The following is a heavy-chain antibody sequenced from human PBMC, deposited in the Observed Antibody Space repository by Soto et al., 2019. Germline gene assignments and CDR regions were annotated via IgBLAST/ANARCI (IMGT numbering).Heavy chain of an antibody. V-gene: IGHV1-2*02. Sequence: QAQLVQSGAEAKRPGTSVKVSCKVSGYTFTNYFHWIRQAPGQGLEWMGWMNPNDGDTEYARKFQGRVNLTRGTALPPAYMELSHPTSDDHAVYYCARENWSYVCRGQGTLVPVSP. D-gene: IGHD1-26*01. CDR1: GYTFTNY. J-gene: IGHJ4*01. CDR2: MNPNDGDT. CDR3: ARENWSYVC.